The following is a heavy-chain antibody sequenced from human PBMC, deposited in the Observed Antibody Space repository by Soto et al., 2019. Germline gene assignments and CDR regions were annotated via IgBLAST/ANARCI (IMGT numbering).Heavy chain of an antibody. CDR2: ISAYNTNT. J-gene: IGHJ4*02. CDR1: GYTFTSYH. V-gene: IGHV1-18*01. CDR3: ARDTPPTDY. Sequence: QVKLVQSGAEVKKPGASVKVSCKTSGYTFTSYHISWVRQAPGQGLEWMGWISAYNTNTNYAQKFQGRVTRTTDTLTSTAYMELRSLRSDDTAVYYCARDTPPTDYWGQGTLVTVSS.